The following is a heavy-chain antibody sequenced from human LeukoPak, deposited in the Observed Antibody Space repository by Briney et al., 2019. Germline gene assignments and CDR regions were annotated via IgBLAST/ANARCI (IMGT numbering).Heavy chain of an antibody. Sequence: SETLSLTCTVSGGSISSYSYYWGWIRQPPGKGLEWIGSMYYNGSTYYNPSLKSRVTISVDTSKNQFSLKLSSVTAADTAVYYCAREVVVITTELDYWGQGTLVTVSS. V-gene: IGHV4-39*02. CDR1: GGSISSYSYY. CDR2: MYYNGST. D-gene: IGHD3-22*01. J-gene: IGHJ4*02. CDR3: AREVVVITTELDY.